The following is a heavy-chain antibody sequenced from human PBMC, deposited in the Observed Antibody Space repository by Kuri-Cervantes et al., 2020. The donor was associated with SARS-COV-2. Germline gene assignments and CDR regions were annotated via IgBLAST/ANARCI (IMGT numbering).Heavy chain of an antibody. CDR3: ARDLNGGSDY. Sequence: GGSLRLSCAASGFTFSTFGMHWVRQAPGKGPEWVAGLWEDGSNEKYADSVKGRFSISRDNSKKMLYLQMNSLRAEDTAVYYCARDLNGGSDYWGQGTLVTVSS. CDR1: GFTFSTFG. J-gene: IGHJ4*02. D-gene: IGHD3-10*01. CDR2: LWEDGSNE. V-gene: IGHV3-33*08.